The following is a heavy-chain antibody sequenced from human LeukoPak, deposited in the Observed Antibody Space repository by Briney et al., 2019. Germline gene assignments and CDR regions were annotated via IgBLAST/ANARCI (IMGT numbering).Heavy chain of an antibody. CDR1: GFSLSTSGVG. D-gene: IGHD3-22*01. J-gene: IGHJ4*02. V-gene: IGHV2-5*02. CDR3: ARASSGYYKDY. CDR2: IYWDDDK. Sequence: SGPTLVKPTQTLTLTCTFSGFSLSTSGVGVGWIRQPPGKALEWLAPIYWDDDKRYSPSLKSRLTITKDTSKNQVVLTMTNMDPVDTATYYCARASSGYYKDYWGQGTLVTVSS.